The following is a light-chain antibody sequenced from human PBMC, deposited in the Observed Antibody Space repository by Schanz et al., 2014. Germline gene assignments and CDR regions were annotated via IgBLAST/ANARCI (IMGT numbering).Light chain of an antibody. J-gene: IGLJ2*01. V-gene: IGLV2-18*02. Sequence: QSALTQPPSVSGSPGQSVTISCTGTSGDVGSYNRVSWYQQPPGTAPKLMIYEVNNRPSGVPDRFSGSKSGSTASLTISGLQAEDEADYYCCSYAGSSTLLFGGGTKLTVL. CDR3: CSYAGSSTLL. CDR2: EVN. CDR1: SGDVGSYNR.